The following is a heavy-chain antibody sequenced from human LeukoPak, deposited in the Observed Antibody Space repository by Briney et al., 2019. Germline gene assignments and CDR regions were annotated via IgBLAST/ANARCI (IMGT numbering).Heavy chain of an antibody. CDR2: INPNSGGT. CDR1: RYTFTGYY. J-gene: IGHJ6*03. D-gene: IGHD3-10*01. Sequence: ASVKVSCKASRYTFTGYYMHWVRQAPGQGLEWLGRINPNSGGTNYAQKFQGRVTMTRDTSISTAYMELSRLRSDDTAVYYCARDGLLWFGELLNYYMDVWGKGTTVTVSS. V-gene: IGHV1-2*06. CDR3: ARDGLLWFGELLNYYMDV.